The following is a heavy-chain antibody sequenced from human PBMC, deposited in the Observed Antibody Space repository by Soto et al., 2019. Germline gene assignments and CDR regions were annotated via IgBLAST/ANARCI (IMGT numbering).Heavy chain of an antibody. CDR1: GFTFSSYA. V-gene: IGHV3-30-3*01. J-gene: IGHJ4*02. Sequence: GGSLRLSCAASGFTFSSYAMHWVRQAPGKGLEWVAVISYDGSNKYYADSVKGRFTISRDNSKNTLYLQMNSLRAEDTAVYYCARGSGSYGPGGGDYWGQGTLVTVSS. CDR2: ISYDGSNK. D-gene: IGHD1-26*01. CDR3: ARGSGSYGPGGGDY.